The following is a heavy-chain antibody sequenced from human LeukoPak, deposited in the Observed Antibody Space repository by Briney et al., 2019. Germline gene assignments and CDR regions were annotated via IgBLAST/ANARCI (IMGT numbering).Heavy chain of an antibody. D-gene: IGHD6-19*01. CDR1: GGSLSGYY. J-gene: IGHJ6*02. CDR2: INRGGIT. Sequence: SETLSLTCAVYGGSLSGYYWSWIRQSPGKGLEWIGEINRGGITKYNPSLKSRVTISLGTSYNQFSLKLTSVTAADTAMYYCARGQNLPWLDSYYYYGMDVWGQGTTVTVSS. CDR3: ARGQNLPWLDSYYYYGMDV. V-gene: IGHV4-34*01.